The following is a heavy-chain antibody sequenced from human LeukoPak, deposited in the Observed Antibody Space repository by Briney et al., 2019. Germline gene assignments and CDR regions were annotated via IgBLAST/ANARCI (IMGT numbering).Heavy chain of an antibody. CDR3: ARAGYSYGYNYYYYMDV. CDR2: INPSGGST. V-gene: IGHV1-46*01. J-gene: IGHJ6*03. Sequence: ASVKVSCKASGYTFTSYYMHWVRQAPGQGLEWMGIINPSGGSTSYAQKFQGRVTMTRDMSTSTVYMELSSLRSEDTAVYYCARAGYSYGYNYYYYMDVWGKGTTVTISS. D-gene: IGHD5-18*01. CDR1: GYTFTSYY.